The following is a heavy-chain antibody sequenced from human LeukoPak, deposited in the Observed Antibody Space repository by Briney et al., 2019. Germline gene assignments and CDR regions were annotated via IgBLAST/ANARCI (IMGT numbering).Heavy chain of an antibody. D-gene: IGHD3-10*01. V-gene: IGHV3-30*04. J-gene: IGHJ4*02. CDR3: ARDRASGSPAGFDY. CDR2: ISYDGSNK. Sequence: GGSLRLSCAASGFTFSSFAMHWVRQAPGKGLEWVAVISYDGSNKYYADSVKGRFTISRDNSKNTLYLQMNSLRAEDTAVFYCARDRASGSPAGFDYWGQGILVTVSS. CDR1: GFTFSSFA.